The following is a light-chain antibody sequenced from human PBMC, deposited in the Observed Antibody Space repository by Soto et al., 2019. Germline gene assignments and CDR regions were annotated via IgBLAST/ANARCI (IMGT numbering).Light chain of an antibody. J-gene: IGKJ1*01. CDR1: QSISRW. V-gene: IGKV1-5*01. Sequence: DIQMTQSPSTLSASVGDRVTITCRASQSISRWLGWYQQKAGKAPRLLIYDASSLESGVPSRFSGSGSGTEFNLTISSLQPDDFATYYCQQYNTYSRTFGQGTKVEIK. CDR3: QQYNTYSRT. CDR2: DAS.